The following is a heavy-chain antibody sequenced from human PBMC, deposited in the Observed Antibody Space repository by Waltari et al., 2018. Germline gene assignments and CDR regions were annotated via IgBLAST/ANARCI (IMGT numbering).Heavy chain of an antibody. D-gene: IGHD3-3*01. V-gene: IGHV4-30-4*08. CDR2: IYYSGST. CDR3: ARTSSSYYDFWSGYYGGDYYYMDV. CDR1: GGSISRGDYY. Sequence: GGSISRGDYYWSWIRQPPGKGLEWIGYIYYSGSTYYNPSLKSRVTISVDTSKNQFSLKLSSVTAADTAVYYCARTSSSYYDFWSGYYGGDYYYMDVWGKGTTVTIPS. J-gene: IGHJ6*03.